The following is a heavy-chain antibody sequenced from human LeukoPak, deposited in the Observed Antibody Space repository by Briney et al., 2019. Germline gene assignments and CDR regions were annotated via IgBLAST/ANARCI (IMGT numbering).Heavy chain of an antibody. D-gene: IGHD3-22*01. Sequence: SETLSLTCTVSGGSISSSSYYWGWIRQPPGKGLEWIGSIYNSGSTYYNPSLKSRVTISVDTSKNQFSLKLSSVTAADTAVYYCARVLPQFYYDSSGYYFDYWGQGTLVTVS. CDR1: GGSISSSSYY. J-gene: IGHJ4*02. CDR2: IYNSGST. V-gene: IGHV4-39*07. CDR3: ARVLPQFYYDSSGYYFDY.